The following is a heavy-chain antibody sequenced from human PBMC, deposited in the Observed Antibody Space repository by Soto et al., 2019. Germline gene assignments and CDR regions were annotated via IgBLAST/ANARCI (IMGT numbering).Heavy chain of an antibody. Sequence: SSETLSLTCTVSGGSISSYYWSWLRPPPGKGLEWIGYIYYSGSTNYNPSLKSRVTISVDTSKNQFSLKLSSVTAADTAVYYCARHYIAAAGTRRNCFDPWGQGTLVTVSS. V-gene: IGHV4-59*08. CDR1: GGSISSYY. CDR3: ARHYIAAAGTRRNCFDP. CDR2: IYYSGST. J-gene: IGHJ5*02. D-gene: IGHD6-13*01.